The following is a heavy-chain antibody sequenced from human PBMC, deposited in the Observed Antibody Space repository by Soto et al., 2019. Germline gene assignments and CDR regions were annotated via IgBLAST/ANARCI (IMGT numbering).Heavy chain of an antibody. CDR1: GDTFTDHT. V-gene: IGHV1-69*02. Sequence: QVHLVQSGAEVKKPGSSVKVSCKASGDTFTDHTVTWVRQAPGQGLEWMGRSVPTLGMTNYAQTFQGRVTITADTSMTTTYLELTGLTSDDSAVYYCASGDYSGGRCYSDFDFWGQGTLVTVSS. CDR2: SVPTLGMT. CDR3: ASGDYSGGRCYSDFDF. D-gene: IGHD2-15*01. J-gene: IGHJ4*02.